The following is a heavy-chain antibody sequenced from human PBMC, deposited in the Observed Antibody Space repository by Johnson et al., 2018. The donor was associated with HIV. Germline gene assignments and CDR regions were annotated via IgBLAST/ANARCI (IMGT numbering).Heavy chain of an antibody. V-gene: IGHV3-30*02. CDR2: IRYDGSNK. J-gene: IGHJ3*02. CDR1: GFTFSSYG. CDR3: AKDRARGWLQFHDAFDI. D-gene: IGHD5-24*01. Sequence: QVHLVESGGGVVQPGGSLRLSCAASGFTFSSYGMHWVRQAPGKGLEWVAFIRYDGSNKYYADSVKGRFTISRDNSKNTLSLQMNSLRVEDTAVYYCAKDRARGWLQFHDAFDIWGQGTMVTVSS.